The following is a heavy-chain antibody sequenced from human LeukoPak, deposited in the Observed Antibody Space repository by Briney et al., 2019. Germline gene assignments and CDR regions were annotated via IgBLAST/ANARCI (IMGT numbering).Heavy chain of an antibody. D-gene: IGHD2-2*01. CDR3: ARIYCSSTSCYLPFDY. CDR2: IYYSGST. V-gene: IGHV4-39*01. Sequence: PSETLSLTCTVSGGSISSSSYYWGWLRQPPGKGLEWIVSIYYSGSTYYNPSLKSRVTISVDTSKNQFSLKLSSVTAADTAVYYCARIYCSSTSCYLPFDYWGQGTLVTVSS. J-gene: IGHJ4*02. CDR1: GGSISSSSYY.